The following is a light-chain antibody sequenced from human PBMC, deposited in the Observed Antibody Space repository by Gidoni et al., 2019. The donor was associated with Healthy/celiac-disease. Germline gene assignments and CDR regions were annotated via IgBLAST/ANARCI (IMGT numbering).Light chain of an antibody. Sequence: EIVMTQSPATLSVSPGERATLSCRASQRVSSNLAWCQQKPGKAPRLLIYGASTRATGIPARFSGSGSGTEFTLTISSLQSEDFAVYYCQQYNNWPWTFXXXTKVEIK. J-gene: IGKJ1*01. CDR3: QQYNNWPWT. CDR2: GAS. V-gene: IGKV3-15*01. CDR1: QRVSSN.